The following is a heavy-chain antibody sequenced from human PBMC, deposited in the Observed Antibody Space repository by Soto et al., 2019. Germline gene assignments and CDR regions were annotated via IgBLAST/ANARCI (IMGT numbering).Heavy chain of an antibody. V-gene: IGHV1-3*01. CDR1: GYTFTSYA. J-gene: IGHJ4*02. CDR3: ARDPQPGLRFLEWLSY. D-gene: IGHD3-3*01. Sequence: ASVKVSCKASGYTFTSYAMHWVRQAPGQRLEWMGWINAGNGNTKYSQKFQGRVTITRDTSASTAYMELSSLRSEDTAVYYCARDPQPGLRFLEWLSYWGQGTLVTVSS. CDR2: INAGNGNT.